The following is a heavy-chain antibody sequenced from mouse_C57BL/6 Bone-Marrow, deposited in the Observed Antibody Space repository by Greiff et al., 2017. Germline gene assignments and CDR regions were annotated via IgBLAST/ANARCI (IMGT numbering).Heavy chain of an antibody. Sequence: EVKLMESGPELVKPGASVKMSCKASGYTFTSYVMHWVKQKPGQGLEWIGYIYPYNDGTKYNEKFKGKATLTSDKSSSTAYMELSSLTSEDSAVYYCAIYYGSVDYWGQGTTLTVSS. CDR2: IYPYNDGT. CDR3: AIYYGSVDY. V-gene: IGHV1-14*01. D-gene: IGHD2-2*01. J-gene: IGHJ2*01. CDR1: GYTFTSYV.